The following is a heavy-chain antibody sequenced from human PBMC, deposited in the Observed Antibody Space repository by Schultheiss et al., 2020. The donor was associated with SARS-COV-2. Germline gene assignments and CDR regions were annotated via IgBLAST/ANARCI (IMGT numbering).Heavy chain of an antibody. CDR1: GFTFSSYG. CDR2: ISYDGSNK. D-gene: IGHD2-2*01. CDR3: ARDMAIKTDCSSTSCYGGTYTTYYYYGMDV. V-gene: IGHV3-30*12. J-gene: IGHJ6*02. Sequence: GGSLRLSCAASGFTFSSYGMHWVRQAPGKGLEWVAVISYDGSNKYYADSVKGRFTISRDNAKNSLYLQMNSLRAEDTAVYYCARDMAIKTDCSSTSCYGGTYTTYYYYGMDVWGQGTTVTVSS.